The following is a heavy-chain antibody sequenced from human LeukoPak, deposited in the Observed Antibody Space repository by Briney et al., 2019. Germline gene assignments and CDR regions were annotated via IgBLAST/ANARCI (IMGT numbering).Heavy chain of an antibody. J-gene: IGHJ3*02. CDR3: AKDLEVLRFLEWSEDAFDI. CDR1: GFTFSSYA. V-gene: IGHV3-30*04. CDR2: ISYDGSNK. D-gene: IGHD3-3*01. Sequence: GRSLRLSCAASGFTFSSYAMHWVRQAPGKGLEWVAVISYDGSNKYYADSVKGRFTISRDNSKNTLYLQMNNLRAEDTAVYYCAKDLEVLRFLEWSEDAFDIWGQGTMVTVSS.